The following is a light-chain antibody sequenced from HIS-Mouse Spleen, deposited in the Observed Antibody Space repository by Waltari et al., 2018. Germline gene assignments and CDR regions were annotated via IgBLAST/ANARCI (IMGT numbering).Light chain of an antibody. CDR1: ASPKKY. J-gene: IGLJ2*01. CDR3: YSTDSSGNHRV. CDR2: EDS. Sequence: SYELTQPPSVSVSPGQTARITCSGDASPKKYSYWYQQKSGLAPVLVIYEDSKRPSGIPERFSGSSSGTMATLTISGAQVEDEADYYCYSTDSSGNHRVFGGGTKLTVL. V-gene: IGLV3-10*01.